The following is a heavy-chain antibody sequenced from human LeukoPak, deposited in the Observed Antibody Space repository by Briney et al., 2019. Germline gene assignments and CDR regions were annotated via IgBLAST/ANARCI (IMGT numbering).Heavy chain of an antibody. CDR2: IYGGGST. D-gene: IGHD2-15*01. CDR3: ARGGYCSGGSCYSLYFDL. Sequence: PGGSLRLSCAASGFTVSSNYMTWVRQAPGKGLEWVSVIYGGGSTYYADSVKGRFTISRDNSKNTLYLQMINLRAEDTAVYYCARGGYCSGGSCYSLYFDLWGRGTLVTVSS. CDR1: GFTVSSNY. J-gene: IGHJ2*01. V-gene: IGHV3-53*01.